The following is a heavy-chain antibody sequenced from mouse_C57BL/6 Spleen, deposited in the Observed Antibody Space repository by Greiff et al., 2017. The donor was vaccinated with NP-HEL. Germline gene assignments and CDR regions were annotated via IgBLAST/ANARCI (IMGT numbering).Heavy chain of an antibody. J-gene: IGHJ2*01. V-gene: IGHV5-6*01. D-gene: IGHD2-5*01. Sequence: EVKLMESGGDLVKPGGSLKLSCAASGFTFSSYGMSWVRQTPDKRLEWVATISSGGSYTYYPDSVKGRFTISRDTAKNTLYLQMSRLKSEDTAMYYCARHVYYSNYYFDYWGQGTTLTVSS. CDR2: ISSGGSYT. CDR1: GFTFSSYG. CDR3: ARHVYYSNYYFDY.